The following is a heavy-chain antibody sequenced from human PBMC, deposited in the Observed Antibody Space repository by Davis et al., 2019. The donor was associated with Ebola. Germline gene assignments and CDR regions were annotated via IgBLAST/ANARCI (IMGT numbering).Heavy chain of an antibody. D-gene: IGHD3-10*01. CDR2: INPSGGRT. J-gene: IGHJ3*02. V-gene: IGHV1-46*01. CDR3: AREIKTVTGSSFDI. CDR1: GYAFTTYF. Sequence: ASVKVSCKASGYAFTTYFMHWVRQAPGQGLEWMGIINPSGGRTRSAQKFQGRVTMTRDTSTSTVYMELSSLRSEDTAIYYCAREIKTVTGSSFDIWGQGTMVTVSP.